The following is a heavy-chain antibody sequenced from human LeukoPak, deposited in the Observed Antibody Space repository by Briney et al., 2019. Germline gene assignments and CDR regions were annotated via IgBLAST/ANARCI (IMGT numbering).Heavy chain of an antibody. J-gene: IGHJ4*02. CDR1: GYIFTSYG. V-gene: IGHV1-18*01. CDR2: ISAYNGNT. D-gene: IGHD3-22*01. CDR3: ARERGQDYYDSSGYPGY. Sequence: VASVKVSCMASGYIFTSYGISWVRQAPGQGLEWMGWISAYNGNTNYAQKLQGRVTMTTDTSTSTAYMELRSLRSDDTAVYYCARERGQDYYDSSGYPGYWGQGTLVTVSS.